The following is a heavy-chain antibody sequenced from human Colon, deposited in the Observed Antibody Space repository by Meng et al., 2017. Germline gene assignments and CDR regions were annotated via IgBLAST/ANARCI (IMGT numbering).Heavy chain of an antibody. CDR2: IGPDGSET. CDR3: TRLFKSWSGY. V-gene: IGHV3-7*01. D-gene: IGHD6-13*01. J-gene: IGHJ4*02. CDR1: GSSLSSSW. Sequence: GESLKISCAASGSSLSSSWMSWVRQAPGKGLEWVAHIGPDGSETYYVDSVKGRFTISRDNAKNSLYLQMNSLRAEDTAVYYCTRLFKSWSGYWGQRTLVTVSS.